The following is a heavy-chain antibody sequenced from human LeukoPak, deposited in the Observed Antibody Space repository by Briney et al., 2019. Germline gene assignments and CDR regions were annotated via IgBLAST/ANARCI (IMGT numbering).Heavy chain of an antibody. CDR3: ARVGGDYFDY. Sequence: PGGSLRLSCAASGFTFSSYSMHWVRQAPGKGLEHVSAITGNGDNTYYADSVKGRFTISRDNSKNTLYLQMGSLRAEDMAVYYCARVGGDYFDYWGQGTLVTVSS. D-gene: IGHD3-16*01. V-gene: IGHV3-64*02. CDR1: GFTFSSYS. J-gene: IGHJ4*02. CDR2: ITGNGDNT.